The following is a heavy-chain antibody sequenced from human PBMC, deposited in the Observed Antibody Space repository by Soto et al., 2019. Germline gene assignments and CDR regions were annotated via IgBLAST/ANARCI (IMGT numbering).Heavy chain of an antibody. CDR3: ARDGYCGTEKCYSGLPDY. J-gene: IGHJ4*02. D-gene: IGHD2-2*03. Sequence: QVRLEESGGGVVQPGRSLRLSCAASGFSFSRNGMHWVRQTPEKGLEWVAVISHDGTDQRYADSVRGRFSISRDDSKNTVFLKMNSLRPDDTAVYFCARDGYCGTEKCYSGLPDYWGQGTLVTVSS. V-gene: IGHV3-30*03. CDR1: GFSFSRNG. CDR2: ISHDGTDQ.